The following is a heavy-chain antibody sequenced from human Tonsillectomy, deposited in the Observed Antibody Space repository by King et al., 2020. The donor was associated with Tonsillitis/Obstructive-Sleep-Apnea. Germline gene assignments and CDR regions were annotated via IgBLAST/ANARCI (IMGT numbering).Heavy chain of an antibody. V-gene: IGHV3-33*01. CDR3: ARVRQYGDYVVDY. J-gene: IGHJ4*02. CDR2: IWYDGRNK. CDR1: GFTFRSYG. D-gene: IGHD4-17*01. Sequence: VQLVESGGGVVQPGRSLRLSCSASGFTFRSYGLHWVRRAPGKGLTWVAGIWYDGRNKYYANSVKGRFTISRDNSKNTLYLQMNDLRAEDTAVYYCARVRQYGDYVVDYWGQGTLVTVSS.